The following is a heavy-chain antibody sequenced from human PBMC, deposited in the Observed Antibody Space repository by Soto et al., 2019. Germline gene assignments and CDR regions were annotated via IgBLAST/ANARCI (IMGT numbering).Heavy chain of an antibody. J-gene: IGHJ5*02. CDR1: GYTFTGYY. V-gene: IGHV1-2*04. Sequence: QVQLVQSGAEVKKPGASVKVSCKASGYTFTGYYMHWVRQAPGQGPEWMGWINPNSGGTNYAQKFQGWVTMTRDTSISTAYMELSRLRSDDTAVYYCARGRIVLVPAAQGWFDPWGQGTLVTVSS. CDR2: INPNSGGT. D-gene: IGHD2-2*01. CDR3: ARGRIVLVPAAQGWFDP.